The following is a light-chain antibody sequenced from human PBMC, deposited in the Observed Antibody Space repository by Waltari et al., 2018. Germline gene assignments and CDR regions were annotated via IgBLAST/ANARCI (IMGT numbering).Light chain of an antibody. CDR1: SGHSTNI. Sequence: QLVLTQSPSASASLGASVKLTCTLSSGHSTNIIAWHQQQPEKGPRYLMKVNSDGSHSKGDQSPDRFSGSSSGAEHYLTISSLQSEDEADYYCQTGGHGTWVFGGGTTLTVL. J-gene: IGLJ3*02. CDR2: VNSDGSH. CDR3: QTGGHGTWV. V-gene: IGLV4-69*01.